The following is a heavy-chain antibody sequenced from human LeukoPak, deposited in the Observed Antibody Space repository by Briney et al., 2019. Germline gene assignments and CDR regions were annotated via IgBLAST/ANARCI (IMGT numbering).Heavy chain of an antibody. Sequence: SQILSLTCTVSGGSISSGDYYWSWIRQPPGKGLEWIGYIYYSGTTYYNPSLKSRVTISVDTSKSQFSLKLSSVTAADTAVYYCATRYCSGGNCYAGDFQHWGQGTLVTVSS. J-gene: IGHJ1*01. CDR2: IYYSGTT. CDR1: GGSISSGDYY. V-gene: IGHV4-30-4*01. CDR3: ATRYCSGGNCYAGDFQH. D-gene: IGHD2-15*01.